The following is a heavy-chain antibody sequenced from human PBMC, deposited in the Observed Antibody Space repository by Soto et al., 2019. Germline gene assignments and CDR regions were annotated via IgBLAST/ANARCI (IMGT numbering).Heavy chain of an antibody. CDR3: VSRIPSWVFDY. J-gene: IGHJ4*01. Sequence: GSLRLSCGASGLSCSDNYMGWVRQAPGRGLEWVSVMYAGGDTHYADSVKGRFTTSRDKSENTLYLQMNSLRDEDTGVYFCVSRIPSWVFDYWGLGTLVTVSS. V-gene: IGHV3-53*01. CDR2: MYAGGDT. CDR1: GLSCSDNY. D-gene: IGHD2-21*01.